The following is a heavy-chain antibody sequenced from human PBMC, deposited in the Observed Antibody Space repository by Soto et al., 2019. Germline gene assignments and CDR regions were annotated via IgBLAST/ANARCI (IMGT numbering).Heavy chain of an antibody. D-gene: IGHD3-10*01. CDR2: IHHSGST. J-gene: IGHJ4*02. CDR3: ASQSRITMVRGVILGQFDY. CDR1: GGSFSGYY. V-gene: IGHV4-34*01. Sequence: SETLSLTCAVYGGSFSGYYWSWIRQPPGKGLEWIGEIHHSGSTNYNPSLKSRVNISVDTSKNQFSLNLSSVTAADTAVYYCASQSRITMVRGVILGQFDYWGQGTLVTVSS.